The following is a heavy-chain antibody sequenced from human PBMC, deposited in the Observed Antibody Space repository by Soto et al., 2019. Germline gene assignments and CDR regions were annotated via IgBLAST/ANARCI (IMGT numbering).Heavy chain of an antibody. Sequence: QVQLQQWGAGLLKPSETLSLTCAVYGGSFSGYYWSWIRQPPGKGLEWIGEINHSGSTTYNPSLQSRVTISVDTSKNQFSRKRSSVTAAETAVYDCARGRGGYLYYFDYWGQGSLVTVSA. CDR2: INHSGST. V-gene: IGHV4-34*01. J-gene: IGHJ4*02. D-gene: IGHD1-26*01. CDR3: ARGRGGYLYYFDY. CDR1: GGSFSGYY.